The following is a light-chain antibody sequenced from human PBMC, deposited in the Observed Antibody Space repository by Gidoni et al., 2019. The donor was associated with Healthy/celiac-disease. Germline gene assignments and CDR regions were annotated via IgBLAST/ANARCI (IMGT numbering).Light chain of an antibody. CDR1: QSVSSSY. CDR2: GAS. CDR3: QQYGSSPWT. J-gene: IGKJ1*01. V-gene: IGKV3-20*01. Sequence: EMVLTQSPGTLSLSPGERATLSCRASQSVSSSYLAWYQQKPGQAPRLLIYGASRRATGIPDRFRGSGSGTDFTLTISRLEPDDFAVYYCQQYGSSPWTFGQGTKVEIK.